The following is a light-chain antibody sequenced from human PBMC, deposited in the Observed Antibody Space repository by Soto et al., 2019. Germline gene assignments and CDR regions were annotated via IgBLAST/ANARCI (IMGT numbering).Light chain of an antibody. CDR2: DVS. J-gene: IGKJ1*01. Sequence: DIQMTQSPSSLSASVGDRVTITCRASQTISTYLHWYQHKPGRAPRLLISDVSTLQSGVPGRFRGSGSGTEFTLIISGLQPDDSATYYCQQYTNTNNPWMFGQGTKVDIK. CDR1: QTISTY. CDR3: QQYTNTNNPWM. V-gene: IGKV1-39*01.